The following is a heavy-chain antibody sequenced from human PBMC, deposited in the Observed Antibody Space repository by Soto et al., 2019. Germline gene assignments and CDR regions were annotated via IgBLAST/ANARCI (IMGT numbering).Heavy chain of an antibody. CDR1: GFTFNNFW. V-gene: IGHV3-74*01. Sequence: GSLRLSCAASGFTFNNFWIHWVRQTPGKGLEWVSRVSGDGTYTSYADSVKGRFTISRDNAKNTLYLQLNSLRVEDTAVYYCARDLAGGLAYWGQGTLVTVS. D-gene: IGHD2-15*01. CDR3: ARDLAGGLAY. CDR2: VSGDGTYT. J-gene: IGHJ4*02.